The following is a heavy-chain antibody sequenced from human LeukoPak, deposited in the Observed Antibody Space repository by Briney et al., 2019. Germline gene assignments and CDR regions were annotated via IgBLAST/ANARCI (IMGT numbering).Heavy chain of an antibody. J-gene: IGHJ4*02. D-gene: IGHD3-22*01. CDR3: ARLSLRKGYYYDSSGYSFFDY. CDR2: ISSSSNTI. Sequence: GGSLRLSCAASGFTFSGYSMNWVRQAPGKGLEWVSYISSSSNTIYYADSVKGRFTISRDNSKNTLYLQMNSLRAEDTAVYYCARLSLRKGYYYDSSGYSFFDYWGQGTLVTVSS. CDR1: GFTFSGYS. V-gene: IGHV3-48*01.